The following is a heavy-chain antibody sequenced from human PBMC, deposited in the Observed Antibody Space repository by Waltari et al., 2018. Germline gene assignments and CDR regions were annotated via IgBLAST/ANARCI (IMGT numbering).Heavy chain of an antibody. CDR3: AREQADYYDSSGIDY. CDR1: GGSISSGSYY. J-gene: IGHJ4*02. CDR2: IYTSGST. V-gene: IGHV4-61*02. D-gene: IGHD3-22*01. Sequence: QVQLQESGRGLVKPSQTLSLTCTVSGGSISSGSYYWSWIRQPAGKGLEWIGRIYTSGSTNYNPSLKSRVTISVDTSKNQFSLKLSSVTAADTAVYYCAREQADYYDSSGIDYWGQGTLVTVSS.